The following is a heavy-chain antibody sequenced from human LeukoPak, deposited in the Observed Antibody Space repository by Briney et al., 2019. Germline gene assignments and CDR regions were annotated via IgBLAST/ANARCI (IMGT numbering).Heavy chain of an antibody. Sequence: GASVKVFCRTSGYTFTDYYIHWVRQAPGQGLKWMGRINPNGGGTNSAQKFQGRVTMTRDTSISTAYMELSSLTSDDTAVYYCARARVSGSASSIYWGQGTLVTVSS. CDR3: ARARVSGSASSIY. CDR2: INPNGGGT. J-gene: IGHJ4*02. D-gene: IGHD6-13*01. V-gene: IGHV1-2*06. CDR1: GYTFTDYY.